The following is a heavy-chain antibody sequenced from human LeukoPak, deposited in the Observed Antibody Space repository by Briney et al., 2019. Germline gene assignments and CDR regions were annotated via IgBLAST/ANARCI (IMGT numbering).Heavy chain of an antibody. V-gene: IGHV3-33*01. Sequence: GSLRLPRSASGFTFKSYGMQRVRQAPGQGVGGGAVIWYDGSNKYYADSVKGRFTISRDNSKNTLYLQMNSLRAEDTAVYYCARGDTVVTYFDYWGQGTLVTVSS. CDR1: GFTFKSYG. CDR3: ARGDTVVTYFDY. CDR2: IWYDGSNK. J-gene: IGHJ4*02. D-gene: IGHD4-23*01.